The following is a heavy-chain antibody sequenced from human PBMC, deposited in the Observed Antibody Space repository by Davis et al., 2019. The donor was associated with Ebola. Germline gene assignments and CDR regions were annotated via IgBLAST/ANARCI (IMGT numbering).Heavy chain of an antibody. V-gene: IGHV3-48*01. Sequence: GGSLRLSCAASGFTFSSYSMNWVRRAPGKGLEWVSYISSSSSTIYYADSVKGRFTISRDNSKNKLYLQMNSLRAEDTAVYYCARDLIRIAAVGWFDPWGQGTLVTVSS. CDR3: ARDLIRIAAVGWFDP. CDR1: GFTFSSYS. D-gene: IGHD6-13*01. J-gene: IGHJ5*02. CDR2: ISSSSSTI.